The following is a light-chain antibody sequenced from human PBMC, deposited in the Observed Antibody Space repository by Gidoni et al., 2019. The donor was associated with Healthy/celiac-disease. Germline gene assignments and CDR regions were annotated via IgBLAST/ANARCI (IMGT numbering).Light chain of an antibody. CDR1: QGMSNS. J-gene: IGKJ2*01. V-gene: IGKV1-NL1*01. CDR2: AAS. CDR3: QQYYSTPYT. Sequence: DIQLTQSPSSLSASVGDRVTITCRASQGMSNSLAWYQQKPGKAPKLLLYAASRLESGVPSRFSGSGSGTDYTLTISSLQPEDFATYYCQQYYSTPYTFXXXTKLEIK.